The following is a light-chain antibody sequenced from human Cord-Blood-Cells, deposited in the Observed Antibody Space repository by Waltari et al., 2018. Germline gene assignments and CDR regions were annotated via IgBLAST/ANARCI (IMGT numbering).Light chain of an antibody. V-gene: IGLV2-14*03. Sequence: QSALTQPASVSGSPGQSITIHCPGPSSDVGRYHYVSWYQQHPGKAPKLMIYDVSNRPSGVSNRFSGSKSGNTASLTNSGLQAEDEADYSCSSYTSSSTWVFGGGTKLTVL. CDR3: SSYTSSSTWV. J-gene: IGLJ3*02. CDR1: SSDVGRYHY. CDR2: DVS.